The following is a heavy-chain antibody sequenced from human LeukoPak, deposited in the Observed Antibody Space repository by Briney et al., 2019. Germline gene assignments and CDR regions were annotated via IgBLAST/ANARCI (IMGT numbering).Heavy chain of an antibody. J-gene: IGHJ6*02. CDR1: GFTFSSYA. CDR3: ARGTITMVRGVLYYYYGMDV. D-gene: IGHD3-10*01. CDR2: IVSNGGSP. Sequence: RGSLRLSCSASGFTFSSYAMHWVRQAPGKGLEYVSGIVSNGGSPYYADSVKGRFTISRDNSKNTVYLQMSSLRAEDTAVYYCARGTITMVRGVLYYYYGMDVWGQGTTVTVSS. V-gene: IGHV3-64D*09.